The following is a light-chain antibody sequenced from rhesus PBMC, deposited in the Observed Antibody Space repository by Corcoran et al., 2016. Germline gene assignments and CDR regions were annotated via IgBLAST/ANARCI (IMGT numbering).Light chain of an antibody. CDR2: KAS. CDR1: PSISSW. Sequence: DIQMTQSPSSLSASVGDTVTITCRASPSISSWLDWYQQKPGKAPKFLIYKASSLQSGVPSRFSGRGSGTDFPLTISSLQPEDFATYYCLQYRSSPWTFGQGTKGEVK. CDR3: LQYRSSPWT. V-gene: IGKV1-22*01. J-gene: IGKJ1*01.